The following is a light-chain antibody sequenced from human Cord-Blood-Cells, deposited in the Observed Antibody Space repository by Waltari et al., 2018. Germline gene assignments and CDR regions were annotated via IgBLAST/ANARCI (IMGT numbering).Light chain of an antibody. Sequence: DTVLTQPPGPLSLSPGDRATLSCRASQSVSSSYLAWYQQKPGQAPRLLIYGASSRATGIPDRFSGSGSGTDFTLTISRLEPEDCAVYYCQQYGSSPLITFGPGTKVDIK. J-gene: IGKJ3*01. CDR1: QSVSSSY. CDR3: QQYGSSPLIT. CDR2: GAS. V-gene: IGKV3-20*01.